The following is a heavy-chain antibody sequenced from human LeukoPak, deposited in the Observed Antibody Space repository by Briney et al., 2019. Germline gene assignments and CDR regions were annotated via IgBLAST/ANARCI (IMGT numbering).Heavy chain of an antibody. CDR1: GFTVSSNY. Sequence: GGSLILSCAASGFTVSSNYMSWVRQAPGKGLEWVSVIYSGGSTNYADSVKGRFTISRDNSKNTLFLQMNSLRAEDTAVYYCARLQSSSWYYWGQGTLVTVSS. V-gene: IGHV3-66*01. D-gene: IGHD6-13*01. J-gene: IGHJ4*02. CDR2: IYSGGST. CDR3: ARLQSSSWYY.